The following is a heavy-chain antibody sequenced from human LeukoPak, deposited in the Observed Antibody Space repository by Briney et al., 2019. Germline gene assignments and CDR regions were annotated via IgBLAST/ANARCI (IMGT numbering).Heavy chain of an antibody. V-gene: IGHV3-66*01. CDR3: ASWAGNTQSDSWSGPFDY. CDR2: IYSGGST. J-gene: IGHJ4*02. Sequence: QTGGSLRLSCAASGFTVSSNYMSWVRQAPGKGLEWVSVIYSGGSTYYADSVKGRFTISRDNAKNSLYLQMSSLRVEDTAVYYCASWAGNTQSDSWSGPFDYWGQGSLDTVSS. CDR1: GFTVSSNY. D-gene: IGHD3-3*01.